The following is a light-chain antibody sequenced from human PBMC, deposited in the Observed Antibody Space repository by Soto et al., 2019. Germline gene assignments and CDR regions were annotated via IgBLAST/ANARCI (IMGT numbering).Light chain of an antibody. CDR2: DAS. CDR3: PQRNNWPWT. Sequence: EIVLTQSPATVSLSPGERATLSCRASQSVSSFLAWYQQKLGQAPRLLIYDASNRATGIPARFSGSGSGTDFTLTISSLEPEDSAVYYCPQRNNWPWTFGQGTKVEIK. CDR1: QSVSSF. J-gene: IGKJ1*01. V-gene: IGKV3-11*01.